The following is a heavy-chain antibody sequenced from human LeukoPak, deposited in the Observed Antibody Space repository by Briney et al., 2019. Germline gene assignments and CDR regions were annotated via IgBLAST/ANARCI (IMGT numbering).Heavy chain of an antibody. J-gene: IGHJ4*02. Sequence: SVKVSCRASGGTFSSYAISWVRRAPGQGLEWMGRIIPIFGIANYAQKFQGRVTITADKSTSTAYMELSSLRSEDTAVYYCAREVNEDGDYESCYFDYWGQGTLVTVSS. CDR3: AREVNEDGDYESCYFDY. CDR1: GGTFSSYA. V-gene: IGHV1-69*04. D-gene: IGHD4-17*01. CDR2: IIPIFGIA.